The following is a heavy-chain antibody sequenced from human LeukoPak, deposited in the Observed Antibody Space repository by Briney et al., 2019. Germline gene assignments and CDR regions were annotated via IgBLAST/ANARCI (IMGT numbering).Heavy chain of an antibody. CDR1: GXSFSGYY. V-gene: IGHV4-34*01. D-gene: IGHD6-19*01. Sequence: SETLSLTCAVYGXSFSGYYWSWIRQPPGKGLEWIGEINHSGSTNYNPSLKSRVTISVDTSKNQFSLRLSSVTAADTAVYYCARVLEGSSGQHWYFDLWGRGTLVTVSS. J-gene: IGHJ2*01. CDR3: ARVLEGSSGQHWYFDL. CDR2: INHSGST.